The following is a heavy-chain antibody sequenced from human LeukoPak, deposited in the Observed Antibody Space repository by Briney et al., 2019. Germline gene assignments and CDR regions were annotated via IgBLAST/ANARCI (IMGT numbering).Heavy chain of an antibody. D-gene: IGHD3-22*01. J-gene: IGHJ5*02. CDR2: IIPIFGTA. V-gene: IGHV1-69*01. CDR3: ARDQGAAYDSSGYYHGWFDP. Sequence: EASVKVSCKASGGTFSSYAISWVQQAPGQGLEWMGGIIPIFGTANYAQKFQGRVTITADESTSTAYMELSSLRSEDTAVYYCARDQGAAYDSSGYYHGWFDPWGQGTLVTVSS. CDR1: GGTFSSYA.